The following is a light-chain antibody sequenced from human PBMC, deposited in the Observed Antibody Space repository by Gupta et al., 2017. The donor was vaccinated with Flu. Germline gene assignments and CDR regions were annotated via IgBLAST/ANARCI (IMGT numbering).Light chain of an antibody. V-gene: IGKV3-15*01. CDR2: GAS. Sequence: EIVMTQSPATLSVSPGERATLSCRASQSVSSNLAWYQQKPGQAPRLLIYGASTRDTGIPARFSGSGYGTELTLTISSRQPEDFAVYYCQQYKNWPPITFGQGTRLEIK. J-gene: IGKJ5*01. CDR3: QQYKNWPPIT. CDR1: QSVSSN.